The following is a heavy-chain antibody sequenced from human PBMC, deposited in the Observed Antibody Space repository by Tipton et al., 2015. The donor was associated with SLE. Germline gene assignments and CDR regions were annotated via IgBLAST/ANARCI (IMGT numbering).Heavy chain of an antibody. J-gene: IGHJ5*02. CDR1: GFTFSSYA. CDR2: ISGSGGST. D-gene: IGHD1-26*01. Sequence: SLRLSCAASGFTFSSYAMSWVRQAPGKGLEWVSAISGSGGSTYYADSVKGRFTISRDNSKNTLYLQMNSLRAEDTAVYYCASWSYYGVTHWFDPWGQGTLVTVSS. CDR3: ASWSYYGVTHWFDP. V-gene: IGHV3-23*01.